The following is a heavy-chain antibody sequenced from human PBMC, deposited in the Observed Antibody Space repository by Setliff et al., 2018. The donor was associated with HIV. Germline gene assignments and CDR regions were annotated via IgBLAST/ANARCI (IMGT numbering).Heavy chain of an antibody. CDR3: ARFDVTPMTTRDY. D-gene: IGHD4-17*01. CDR1: GGSVSGHY. V-gene: IGHV4-34*01. Sequence: SETLSLTCAVYGGSVSGHYWGWFRQPPGKGLEWIGEITPSGATNYLPSLKSRVTMSLDMSTNQFSLKMASMTAADSAVYYCARFDVTPMTTRDYWGQGTQVTVSS. J-gene: IGHJ4*02. CDR2: ITPSGAT.